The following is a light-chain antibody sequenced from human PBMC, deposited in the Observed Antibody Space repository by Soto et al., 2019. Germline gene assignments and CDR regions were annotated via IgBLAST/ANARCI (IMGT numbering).Light chain of an antibody. V-gene: IGKV1-5*01. CDR3: QQLNSYPH. J-gene: IGKJ5*01. CDR2: GAS. Sequence: DIQMTQSPSTLSASVGDRVTITCRASQSISSWLAWYQQKPGKAPKLLIYGASSLESGVPSRFSGSGSGTEFTLTISSLQPEDFATYYCQQLNSYPHFGQGTRLEIK. CDR1: QSISSW.